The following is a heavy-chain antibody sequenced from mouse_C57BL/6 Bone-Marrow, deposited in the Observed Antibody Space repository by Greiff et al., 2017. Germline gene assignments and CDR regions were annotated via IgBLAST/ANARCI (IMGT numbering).Heavy chain of an antibody. J-gene: IGHJ1*03. CDR1: GYTFTSYW. CDR2: IHPNSGST. V-gene: IGHV1-64*01. Sequence: VQLQQPGAELVKPGASVKLSCKASGYTFTSYWMHWVKQRPGQGLEWIGMIHPNSGSTNYNEKFKSKATLTVDTSSSTAYMELHSLTSEDSAVYFCARRGDWDWYFDVWGTGTTVTVSS. CDR3: ARRGDWDWYFDV. D-gene: IGHD4-1*01.